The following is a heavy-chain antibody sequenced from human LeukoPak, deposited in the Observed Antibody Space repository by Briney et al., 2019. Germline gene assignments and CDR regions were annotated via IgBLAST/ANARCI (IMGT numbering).Heavy chain of an antibody. CDR1: GFTFSDYY. CDR3: ARVGSGWDDAFDI. D-gene: IGHD6-19*01. V-gene: IGHV3-11*01. J-gene: IGHJ3*02. Sequence: GGSLRLSCAASGFTFSDYYMSWSRQAPGEGLEWVSYISSSGSTIYYADSVRGRFTISRDNAKNSLYLQMNSVRAEDTAVYYCARVGSGWDDAFDIWGQGTMVTVSS. CDR2: ISSSGSTI.